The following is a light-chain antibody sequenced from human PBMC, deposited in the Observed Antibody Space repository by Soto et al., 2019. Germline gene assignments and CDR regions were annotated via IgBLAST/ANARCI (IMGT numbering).Light chain of an antibody. CDR3: SSYAGYSNLV. CDR2: EVN. CDR1: SSDVGDYNN. J-gene: IGLJ2*01. Sequence: QSALTQPPSASGSPGQSVTISCTGTSSDVGDYNNVSWYQQHPGKAPKLMIYEVNKRPSGVPDRFSGSKSGNTASLTVSGLQAEDEADYYCSSYAGYSNLVFGGGTKVTVL. V-gene: IGLV2-8*01.